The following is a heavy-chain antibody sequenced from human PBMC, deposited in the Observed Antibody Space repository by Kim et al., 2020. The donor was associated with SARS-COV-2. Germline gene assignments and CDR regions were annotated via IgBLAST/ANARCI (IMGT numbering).Heavy chain of an antibody. Sequence: GGSLRLSCAASGFTFSSYAMSWVRQAPGKGLEWVSAISGSGGSTYYADSVKGRFTISRDNSKNTLYLQMNSLRAEDTAVYYCAKIRSSSWPNEYYGMDVWGQGTTVTVSS. J-gene: IGHJ6*02. V-gene: IGHV3-23*01. CDR2: ISGSGGST. CDR3: AKIRSSSWPNEYYGMDV. CDR1: GFTFSSYA. D-gene: IGHD6-13*01.